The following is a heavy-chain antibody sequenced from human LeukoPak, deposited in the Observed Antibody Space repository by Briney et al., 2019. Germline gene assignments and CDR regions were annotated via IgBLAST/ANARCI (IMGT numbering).Heavy chain of an antibody. J-gene: IGHJ6*03. D-gene: IGHD6-6*01. CDR3: ARILYSSSSAGYYYYYMDV. CDR1: GGSISSYY. V-gene: IGHV4-4*07. CDR2: IYTSGST. Sequence: PSETLSLTCTVSGGSISSYYWSWIRQPAGKGLEWIGRIYTSGSTNYNPSLKSRVTMSVDTSKNQFSLKLSSVTAADTAVYYCARILYSSSSAGYYYYYMDVWGKGTTVTVSS.